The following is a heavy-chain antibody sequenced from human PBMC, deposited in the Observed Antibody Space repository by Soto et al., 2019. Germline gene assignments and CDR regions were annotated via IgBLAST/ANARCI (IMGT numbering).Heavy chain of an antibody. J-gene: IGHJ4*02. Sequence: GASVKVSCTASGGTFSSYAISWVRQAPGQGLEWMGGIIPIFGTANYAQKFQGRVTITADESTSTAYMELSSLRSEDMAVYYCAREDPSKYYFDYWGQGTLVTVSS. V-gene: IGHV1-69*13. CDR2: IIPIFGTA. CDR1: GGTFSSYA. CDR3: AREDPSKYYFDY.